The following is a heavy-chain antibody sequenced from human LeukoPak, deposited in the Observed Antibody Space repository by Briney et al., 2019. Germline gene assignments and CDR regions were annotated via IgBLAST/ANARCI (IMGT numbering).Heavy chain of an antibody. CDR1: GFTFSSYA. CDR3: AREGRPAMGWYQLLSVSSGMDV. D-gene: IGHD2-2*01. J-gene: IGHJ6*02. Sequence: GGSLRLSCAASGFTFSSYAMHWVRQAPGKGLEWVAVIPYDGSNKYYADSVKGRFTISRDNSKNTLYLQMNSLRAEDTAVYYCAREGRPAMGWYQLLSVSSGMDVWGQGTMVTVSS. CDR2: IPYDGSNK. V-gene: IGHV3-30-3*01.